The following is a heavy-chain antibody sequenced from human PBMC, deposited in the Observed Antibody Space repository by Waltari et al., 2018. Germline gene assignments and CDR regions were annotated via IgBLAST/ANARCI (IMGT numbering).Heavy chain of an antibody. Sequence: QVQLQQWGAGLLKPSETLSLTCAVSGYSISSGYYWGWIRQPPGKGLEWIGSIYHSGSTYYNPSLKSRVTISVDTSKNQFSLKLSSVTAADTAVYYCAGGGIAVAGYPFDYWGQGTLVTVSS. CDR3: AGGGIAVAGYPFDY. CDR1: GYSISSGYY. V-gene: IGHV4-38-2*01. D-gene: IGHD6-19*01. J-gene: IGHJ4*02. CDR2: IYHSGST.